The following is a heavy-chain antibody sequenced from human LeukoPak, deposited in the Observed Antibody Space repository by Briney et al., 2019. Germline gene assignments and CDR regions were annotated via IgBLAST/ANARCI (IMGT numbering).Heavy chain of an antibody. CDR3: ARGGNRFGGFYFDY. V-gene: IGHV4-31*03. D-gene: IGHD3-10*01. CDR1: ADSLSSGGHY. J-gene: IGHJ4*02. Sequence: SETLSLTCTVSADSLSSGGHYWAWIRQFPGKGLESIGFIHHSGRSRHNPSLKDRVAISVETSRKQFALKLSSVTAADTAMYYCARGGNRFGGFYFDYWGQGIQVIVSS. CDR2: IHHSGRS.